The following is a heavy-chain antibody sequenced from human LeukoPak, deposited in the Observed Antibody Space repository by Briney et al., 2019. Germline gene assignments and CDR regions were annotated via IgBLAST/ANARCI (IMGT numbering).Heavy chain of an antibody. V-gene: IGHV4-39*07. D-gene: IGHD2-15*01. J-gene: IGHJ3*02. CDR1: GGSISRNTHY. Sequence: SGTLSLTCSVSGGSISRNTHYCGWIRQPPGKGLEWIGSIYHSGSTYYNPSLKSRVTISVDTSKNQFSLKLSSVTAADTAVYYCAREGEVVATNDAFDIWGQGTMVTVSS. CDR2: IYHSGST. CDR3: AREGEVVATNDAFDI.